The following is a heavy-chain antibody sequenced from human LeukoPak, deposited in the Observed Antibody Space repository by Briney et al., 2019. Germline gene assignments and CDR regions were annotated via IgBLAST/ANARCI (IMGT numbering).Heavy chain of an antibody. D-gene: IGHD3-3*01. Sequence: SVKVSCKASGGTFSSYAISWVRQAPGQGLEWMGRIIPILGIANYAQKFQGRVTITADKSTSTAYMELSSLRAEDTAVYYCASDTYYDFWSDSYYFDYWGQGTLVTVSS. V-gene: IGHV1-69*04. J-gene: IGHJ4*02. CDR2: IIPILGIA. CDR3: ASDTYYDFWSDSYYFDY. CDR1: GGTFSSYA.